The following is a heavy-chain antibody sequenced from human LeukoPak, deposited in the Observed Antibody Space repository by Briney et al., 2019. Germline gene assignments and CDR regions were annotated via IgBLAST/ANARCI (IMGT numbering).Heavy chain of an antibody. V-gene: IGHV1-8*01. CDR2: MNPNSGNT. CDR1: GYTFTSYD. D-gene: IGHD3-10*01. J-gene: IGHJ6*02. CDR3: ARGRYERLPYGSGSRTYYYYGMDV. Sequence: ASVKVSCKASGYTFTSYDINWVRQATGQGLEWRGSMNPNSGNTRYAQKFQGRVTMTRNTPISTAYMELSSLRSEDTAVYYCARGRYERLPYGSGSRTYYYYGMDVWGQGTTVTVSS.